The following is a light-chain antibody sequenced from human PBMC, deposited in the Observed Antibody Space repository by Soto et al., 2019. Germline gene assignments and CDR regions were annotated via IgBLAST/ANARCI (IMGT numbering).Light chain of an antibody. V-gene: IGKV1-5*01. J-gene: IGKJ1*01. CDR1: QSISSW. CDR2: DAS. CDR3: QLYNSYPWT. Sequence: DIQMTQSPSTRSASVGDRVTITCRASQSISSWLAWYQQKPGKAPKLLIYDASSLESGVPSRFSGSGSGTEFTLTISSLQPDDFATYYCQLYNSYPWTFGQGTKVEIK.